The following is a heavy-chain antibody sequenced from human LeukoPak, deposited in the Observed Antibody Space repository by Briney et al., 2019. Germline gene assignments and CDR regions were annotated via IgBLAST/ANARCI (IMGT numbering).Heavy chain of an antibody. CDR1: GFTFSSYA. CDR2: ISGSGGST. Sequence: GGSLRLSCAASGFTFSSYAMSWVRQAPGKGLEWVSAISGSGGSTYYADSVKGRFTISRDNSKNTLYLQMNSLRAEDTAVYYCAKGRGGYYYSGMDVWGQGTTVTVSS. J-gene: IGHJ6*02. V-gene: IGHV3-23*01. D-gene: IGHD2/OR15-2a*01. CDR3: AKGRGGYYYSGMDV.